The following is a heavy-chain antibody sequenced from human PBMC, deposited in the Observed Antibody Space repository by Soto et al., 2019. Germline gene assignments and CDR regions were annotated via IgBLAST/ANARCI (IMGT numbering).Heavy chain of an antibody. D-gene: IGHD6-13*01. CDR1: GGSISSYY. J-gene: IGHJ6*02. CDR3: ARAGSSWYFSSNYYYGMDV. V-gene: IGHV4-59*01. Sequence: LSLTCTVSGGSISSYYWSWIRQPPGKGLEWIGYIYYSGSTNYNPSLKSRVTISVDTSKNQFSLKLSSVTAADTAVYYCARAGSSWYFSSNYYYGMDVWGQGTTVTVSS. CDR2: IYYSGST.